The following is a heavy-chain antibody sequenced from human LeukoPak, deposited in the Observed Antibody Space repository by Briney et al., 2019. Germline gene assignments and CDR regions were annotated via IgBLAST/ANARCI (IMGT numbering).Heavy chain of an antibody. CDR2: ISWNSGSI. J-gene: IGHJ4*02. Sequence: GGSLRLSCAASGFTFDDYAMPWVRQAPGKGLEWVSGISWNSGSIGYADSVKGRFTISRDNAKNSLYLQMNSLRAEDTALYYCAKDRNYDSSGYFAYWGQGTLVTVSS. CDR1: GFTFDDYA. CDR3: AKDRNYDSSGYFAY. D-gene: IGHD3-22*01. V-gene: IGHV3-9*01.